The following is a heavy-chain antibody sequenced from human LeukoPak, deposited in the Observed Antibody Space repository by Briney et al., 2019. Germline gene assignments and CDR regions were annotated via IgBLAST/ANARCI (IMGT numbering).Heavy chain of an antibody. Sequence: ASVKVSCKASGYTFTSYGISWVRQAPGQGLEWMGWISAYNGNTNYAQKLQGRVTMTTDTSTSTAYMELRSLRSDDTAVYYCARDGPRSQYYYDSSGYYFFDYWGQGTLVTVSS. J-gene: IGHJ4*02. V-gene: IGHV1-18*01. CDR2: ISAYNGNT. CDR3: ARDGPRSQYYYDSSGYYFFDY. CDR1: GYTFTSYG. D-gene: IGHD3-22*01.